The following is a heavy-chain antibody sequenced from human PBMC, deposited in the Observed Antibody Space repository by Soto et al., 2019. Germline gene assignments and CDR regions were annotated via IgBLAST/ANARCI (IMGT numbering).Heavy chain of an antibody. D-gene: IGHD2-2*02. CDR2: LSNSGST. CDR1: GGSVTSDEDY. Sequence: PSETLSLTCTVSGGSVTSDEDYWTWIRQSPGKGLEWIGYLSNSGSTYDNPSPMSRLRISLDTSKNKFSLKLTSVTAADTAVYFCARQRVPASIHHTWFDSWGQGALVTVAS. J-gene: IGHJ5*01. V-gene: IGHV4-30-4*01. CDR3: ARQRVPASIHHTWFDS.